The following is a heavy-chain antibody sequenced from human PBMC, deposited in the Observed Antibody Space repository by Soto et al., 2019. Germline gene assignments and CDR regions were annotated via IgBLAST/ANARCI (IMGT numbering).Heavy chain of an antibody. Sequence: QVQLQESGPGLVKPSETLSLTCTVSGASIRNYYWSWIRQPAGKGLEWIGRVSTSGSTNYNPSLKSRVTMSVDTSKNQCSMMLNSVTAADTAVYYCRRDFDYWGQGTLVTVSS. D-gene: IGHD6-6*01. J-gene: IGHJ4*02. CDR3: RRDFDY. CDR2: VSTSGST. CDR1: GASIRNYY. V-gene: IGHV4-4*07.